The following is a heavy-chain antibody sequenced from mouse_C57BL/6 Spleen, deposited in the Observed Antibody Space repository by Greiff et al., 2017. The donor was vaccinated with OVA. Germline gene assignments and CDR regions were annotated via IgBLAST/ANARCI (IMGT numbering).Heavy chain of an antibody. Sequence: QVQLQQPGAELVRPGSSVKLSCKASGYTFTSYWMDWVKQRPGQGLEWIGNIYPSDSETHYNQKFKDKATLTVDKSSITAYMQLSSLTSEDSAVYYCARGGDYYFDYWGQGTTLTVSS. CDR1: GYTFTSYW. CDR2: IYPSDSET. J-gene: IGHJ2*01. D-gene: IGHD2-13*01. V-gene: IGHV1-61*01. CDR3: ARGGDYYFDY.